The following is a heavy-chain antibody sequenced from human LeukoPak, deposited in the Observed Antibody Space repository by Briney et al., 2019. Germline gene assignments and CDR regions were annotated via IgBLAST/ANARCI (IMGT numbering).Heavy chain of an antibody. V-gene: IGHV1-18*04. J-gene: IGHJ3*02. CDR1: GYTFTGYY. D-gene: IGHD1-26*01. Sequence: GASVKVSCKASGYTFTGYYMHWVRQAPGQGLEWMGWISAYNGNTNYAQKLQGRVTMTTDTSTSTAYMELRSLRSDDTAVYYCAVGGELHAFDIWGQGTMVTVSS. CDR2: ISAYNGNT. CDR3: AVGGELHAFDI.